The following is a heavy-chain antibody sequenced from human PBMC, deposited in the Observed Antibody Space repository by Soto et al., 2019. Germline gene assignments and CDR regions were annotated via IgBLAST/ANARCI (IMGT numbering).Heavy chain of an antibody. Sequence: QVQLVQSGAEVKKPGASVKVSCKASGYTFTRHYMHWVRQAPGQGLGWMGIINPSSGTISHAQKFQGRVTMTRDTSTSSVYMELSSLKSEDTAVYCCTRGLERYYFDYWGQGTLVTVS. J-gene: IGHJ4*02. D-gene: IGHD3-3*01. V-gene: IGHV1-46*03. CDR3: TRGLERYYFDY. CDR2: INPSSGTI. CDR1: GYTFTRHY.